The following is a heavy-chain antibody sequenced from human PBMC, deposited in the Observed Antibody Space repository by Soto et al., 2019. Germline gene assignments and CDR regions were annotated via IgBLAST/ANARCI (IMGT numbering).Heavy chain of an antibody. J-gene: IGHJ4*02. CDR1: GYIFTDYY. V-gene: IGHV1-2*06. D-gene: IGHD4-17*01. CDR2: INPNSGGT. CDR3: ARRDYPFDY. Sequence: GASVKVSCKASGYIFTDYYMHWVRQAPGQELGWMGRINPNSGGTNYAQKLQGRVTMTTDTSTSTAYMELRSLRSDDTAVYYCARRDYPFDYWGQGTLVTVSS.